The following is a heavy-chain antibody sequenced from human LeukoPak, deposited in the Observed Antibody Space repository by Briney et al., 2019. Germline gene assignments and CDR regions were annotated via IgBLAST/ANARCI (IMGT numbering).Heavy chain of an antibody. V-gene: IGHV3-30*04. CDR1: GFTFSSYA. CDR2: ISYDGNDK. CDR3: ARPHYSQLELYHYYGMDV. J-gene: IGHJ6*02. D-gene: IGHD1-7*01. Sequence: PGRSLRLSCAASGFTFSSYAMQWVRRAPGKGLGWVAVISYDGNDKFYADSVKGRLTISRDNSKNTLFLQMDSLRAEDTAVYHCARPHYSQLELYHYYGMDVWGQGTTVTVSS.